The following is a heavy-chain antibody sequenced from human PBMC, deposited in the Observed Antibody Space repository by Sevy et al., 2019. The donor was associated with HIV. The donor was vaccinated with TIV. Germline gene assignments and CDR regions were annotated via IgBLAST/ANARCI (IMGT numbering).Heavy chain of an antibody. V-gene: IGHV3-11*06. CDR2: ISSSSSYT. CDR1: GFTFSDYY. D-gene: IGHD3-22*01. CDR3: ARDYYDSSGYSHAFDI. Sequence: GGSLRLSCAASGFTFSDYYMSWIRQAPGKGLEWVSYISSSSSYTNYADSVKGRFTISRDNAKNSLYLQMNSLRAEDTAVYYCARDYYDSSGYSHAFDIWGQGTMVIVSS. J-gene: IGHJ3*02.